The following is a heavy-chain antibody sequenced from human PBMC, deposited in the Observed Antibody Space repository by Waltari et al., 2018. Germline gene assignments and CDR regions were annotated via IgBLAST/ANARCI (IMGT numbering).Heavy chain of an antibody. D-gene: IGHD2-15*01. J-gene: IGHJ5*02. V-gene: IGHV4-4*02. CDR1: GESMSSPDF. Sequence: QLQLQESGPGLVKPSRTLSLNCDVSGESMSSPDFWSWVRPYPQRGLEWLGQVQRSWRTNYHPSFAGRVTVSVYTSNNQFSLKVTSATAAYSAIYFCARDRGRGLYLDTWGPGILVTVSP. CDR2: VQRSWRT. CDR3: ARDRGRGLYLDT.